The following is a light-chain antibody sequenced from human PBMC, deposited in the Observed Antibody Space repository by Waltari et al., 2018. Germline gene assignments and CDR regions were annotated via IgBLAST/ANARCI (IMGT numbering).Light chain of an antibody. V-gene: IGLV2-8*01. J-gene: IGLJ2*01. CDR1: SGDIGAYNS. CDR3: NSFAGSDTVV. Sequence: QSALTQPPSASGSPGQSVTISCTGTSGDIGAYNSVNWYRKHPGKVPKLLLYDVNRRPAGVPDRFSGSKAGHTASLTVSGLQPEDEAVYYCNSFAGSDTVVFGGGTTLTVL. CDR2: DVN.